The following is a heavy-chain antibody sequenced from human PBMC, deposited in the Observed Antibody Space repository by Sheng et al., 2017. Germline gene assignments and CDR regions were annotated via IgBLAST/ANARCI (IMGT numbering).Heavy chain of an antibody. Sequence: ESVGGVVQPGRSLRLSCAASGFTFSSYGMHWVRQAPGKGLEWVAVIWYDGSNKYYADSVKGRFTISRDNSKNTLYLQMNSLRAEDTAVYYCARDWGRMTTVTTGYYYGMDVWGQGTTVTVSS. CDR3: ARDWGRMTTVTTGYYYGMDV. CDR1: GFTFSSYG. D-gene: IGHD4-4*01. V-gene: IGHV3-33*01. J-gene: IGHJ6*02. CDR2: IWYDGSNK.